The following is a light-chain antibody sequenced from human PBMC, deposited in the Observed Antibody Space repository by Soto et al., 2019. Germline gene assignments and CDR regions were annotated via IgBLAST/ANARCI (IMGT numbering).Light chain of an antibody. V-gene: IGLV2-14*01. CDR3: SSYTSSSTLV. CDR1: ISDVGGYNY. J-gene: IGLJ1*01. CDR2: EVS. Sequence: QSPLTQPASVSGSPGQSITISCTGTISDVGGYNYVSWYQQHPGKAPKLMIYEVSNRPSGVSNRFSGSKSGNTASLTISGLQAEDEADYYCSSYTSSSTLVFGTGTKVNVL.